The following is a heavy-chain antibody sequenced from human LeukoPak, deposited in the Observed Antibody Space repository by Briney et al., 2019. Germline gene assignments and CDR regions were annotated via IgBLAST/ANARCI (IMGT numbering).Heavy chain of an antibody. CDR2: INAGNGNT. V-gene: IGHV1-3*01. CDR1: GYTFTSYA. CDR3: ARDKWAVAGRVFDY. J-gene: IGHJ4*02. Sequence: ASVKVSCKASGYTFTSYAMHWVRQAPGQRLEWMGWINAGNGNTKYSQKFQGRVTITRDTSASTAYMEQSSLRSEDTAVYYCARDKWAVAGRVFDYWGQGTLVTVSS. D-gene: IGHD6-19*01.